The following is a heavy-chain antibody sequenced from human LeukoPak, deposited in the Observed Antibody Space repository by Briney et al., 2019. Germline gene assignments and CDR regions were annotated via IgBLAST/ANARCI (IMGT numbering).Heavy chain of an antibody. J-gene: IGHJ4*02. Sequence: GASVKVSCKASGYTFTSSDTNWVRQAPGQGLEWMGWTNPNSGKTGYARKFQGRVTMTKNTSISTAYMEVSSLGYDDTAIYYCARGRPGLASAGTYDFWGQGTLITVSS. CDR1: GYTFTSSD. D-gene: IGHD6-13*01. CDR3: ARGRPGLASAGTYDF. CDR2: TNPNSGKT. V-gene: IGHV1-8*01.